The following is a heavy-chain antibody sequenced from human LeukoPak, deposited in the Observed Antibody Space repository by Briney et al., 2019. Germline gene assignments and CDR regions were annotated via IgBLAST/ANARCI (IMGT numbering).Heavy chain of an antibody. D-gene: IGHD3-10*01. CDR2: INSDGSST. Sequence: GGSLRLSCAASGFTFSSYWMHWVRQAPGKGLVWVSRINSDGSSTSYADSVKGRFTISRDNAKNTLYLQTNSLRAEDTAVYYCARANYYGSGRAAFDIWGQGTMVTVSS. CDR1: GFTFSSYW. J-gene: IGHJ3*02. CDR3: ARANYYGSGRAAFDI. V-gene: IGHV3-74*01.